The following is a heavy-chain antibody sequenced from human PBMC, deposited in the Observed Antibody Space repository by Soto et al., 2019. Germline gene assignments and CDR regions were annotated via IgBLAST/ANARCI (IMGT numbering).Heavy chain of an antibody. Sequence: QVQLVQSGAEVKKPGASVTVSCKASGYTLTSYGISWVRQAPGQGLEWMGWISAYNGNTNYAQKLQGRVTMTTDTSTSTAYMELRSLRSDDTVVYYCATTYSSSWYGNFDYWGQGTLVTVSS. CDR3: ATTYSSSWYGNFDY. CDR2: ISAYNGNT. J-gene: IGHJ4*02. CDR1: GYTLTSYG. V-gene: IGHV1-18*01. D-gene: IGHD6-13*01.